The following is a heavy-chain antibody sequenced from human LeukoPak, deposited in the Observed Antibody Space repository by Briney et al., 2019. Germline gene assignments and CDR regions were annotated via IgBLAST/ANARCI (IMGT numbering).Heavy chain of an antibody. CDR3: ARHKPYGSGSFDTFDI. J-gene: IGHJ3*02. CDR2: ISAYNGNR. Sequence: ASVKLSCKASVSTFSSNGISWVRQAPGQGHEWMGWISAYNGNRNYAQKFQGRVTMTTDTSTSTAYMELRSLRSDDTAVYYCARHKPYGSGSFDTFDIWGQGTMVTFSS. CDR1: VSTFSSNG. V-gene: IGHV1-18*01. D-gene: IGHD3-10*01.